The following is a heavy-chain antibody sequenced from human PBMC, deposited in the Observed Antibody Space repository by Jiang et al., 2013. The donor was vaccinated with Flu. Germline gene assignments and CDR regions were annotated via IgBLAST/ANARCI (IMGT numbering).Heavy chain of an antibody. V-gene: IGHV3-30-3*01. CDR1: GFTFSSYA. CDR2: MSYDGSRK. CDR3: AREGPVSAGLYYYYTMDV. Sequence: VQLLESGGGVVQPGRSLRLSCAASGFTFSSYAMHWVRQAPGKGLEWVTVMSYDGSRKYYADSVKGRFTISRDNSKNTLYLQMNSLRTEDTAIYFCAREGPVSAGLYYYYTMDVWGPRDHGH. D-gene: IGHD1-14*01. J-gene: IGHJ6*01.